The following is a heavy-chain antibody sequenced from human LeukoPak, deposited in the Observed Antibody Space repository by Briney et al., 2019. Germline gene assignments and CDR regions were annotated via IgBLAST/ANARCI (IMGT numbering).Heavy chain of an antibody. CDR2: IYYSGST. CDR1: GGSIGSSSYY. D-gene: IGHD2-2*01. Sequence: SETLSLTCTVSGGSIGSSSYYWGWIRQPPGKGLEWIGSIYYSGSTNYNPSLKSRVTISVDTSKNQFSLKLSSVIAADTAVYYCARTTEGYCSSASCFGFSYSYYMDVWGKGTTVTISS. J-gene: IGHJ6*03. CDR3: ARTTEGYCSSASCFGFSYSYYMDV. V-gene: IGHV4-39*07.